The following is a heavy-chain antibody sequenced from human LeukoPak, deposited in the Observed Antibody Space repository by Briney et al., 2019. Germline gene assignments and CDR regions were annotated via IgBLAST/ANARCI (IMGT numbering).Heavy chain of an antibody. J-gene: IGHJ4*02. CDR1: GGSIRSSYHY. D-gene: IGHD4-11*01. CDR2: IYDSGST. Sequence: PSETLSLTCTVSGGSIRSSYHYWGWIRQPPGKGLEWIGSIYDSGSTYYNPSLKSRVTIFLDTSKNRFSLNLISVTATDTAVYYCVRDYSNFVQGDWGQGTLVTVSS. CDR3: VRDYSNFVQGD. V-gene: IGHV4-39*02.